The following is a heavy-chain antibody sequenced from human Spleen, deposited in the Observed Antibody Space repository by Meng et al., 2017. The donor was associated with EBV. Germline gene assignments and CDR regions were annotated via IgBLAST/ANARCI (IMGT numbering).Heavy chain of an antibody. CDR3: VRGGEGDGYSLPY. Sequence: QVHLQQWGAGLLKPSGTLSLTCALNGGSFSGHYWTWIRQPPGKGLEWIGEIIHTGETNYNPSLTGRVTISRDTSKKHLSLRLNSVTAADTAVYYCVRGGEGDGYSLPYWGQGTLVTVSS. D-gene: IGHD5-24*01. CDR1: GGSFSGHY. V-gene: IGHV4-34*02. CDR2: IIHTGET. J-gene: IGHJ4*02.